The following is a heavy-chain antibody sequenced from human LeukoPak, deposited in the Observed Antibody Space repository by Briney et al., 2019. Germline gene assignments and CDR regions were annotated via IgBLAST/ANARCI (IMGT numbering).Heavy chain of an antibody. CDR3: ASEGRIPDAFDI. J-gene: IGHJ3*02. D-gene: IGHD2-15*01. V-gene: IGHV1-8*01. CDR2: MNPNRGNT. CDR1: GYTFTSYD. Sequence: GASVKVSCKASGYTFTSYDINWVRQATGQGLEWMGWMNPNRGNTGYAQKFQGRVTMTRNTSISTAYMELSSLRSEDTAVYYCASEGRIPDAFDIWGQGTMVTVSS.